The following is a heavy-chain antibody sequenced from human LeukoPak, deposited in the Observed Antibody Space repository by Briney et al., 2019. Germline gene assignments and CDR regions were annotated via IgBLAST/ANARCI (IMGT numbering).Heavy chain of an antibody. CDR2: IYYSGST. CDR3: ARRSDSSGYCFVRWGPIDY. J-gene: IGHJ4*02. V-gene: IGHV4-39*01. Sequence: SETLSLTCTVSGGPISSSSYYWGWIRQPPEKGLEWIGSIYYSGSTYYNPSLKSRVTISVDTSKNQFSLKLSSVTAADTAVYYCARRSDSSGYCFVRWGPIDYWGQGTLVTVSS. CDR1: GGPISSSSYY. D-gene: IGHD3-22*01.